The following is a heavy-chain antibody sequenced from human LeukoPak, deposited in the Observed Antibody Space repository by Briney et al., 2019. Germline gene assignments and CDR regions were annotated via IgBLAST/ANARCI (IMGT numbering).Heavy chain of an antibody. D-gene: IGHD3-22*01. V-gene: IGHV1-69*05. CDR2: IIPIFGTA. CDR3: ARVTLDSSGYYYPFDP. Sequence: SVKVSCKASGGTFNSYAISWVRQAPGQGLEWMGGIIPIFGTANYAQKFQGRVTITTDESTSTAYMELSSLRSEDTAVYYCARVTLDSSGYYYPFDPWGQGTLVTVSS. CDR1: GGTFNSYA. J-gene: IGHJ5*02.